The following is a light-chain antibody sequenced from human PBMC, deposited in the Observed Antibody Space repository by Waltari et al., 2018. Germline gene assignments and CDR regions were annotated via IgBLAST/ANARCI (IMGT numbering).Light chain of an antibody. Sequence: QAVLTQTSSLSASPGASASLTCTLRSGINVGTYRIYWYQQKPGSPPQYLLRYKSDSDKQQGSGVPSRFSGSKDASANAGILLISGLQYEDEADYYCMIWHSSAWVFGGGTKLTVL. CDR1: SGINVGTYR. J-gene: IGLJ3*02. CDR3: MIWHSSAWV. CDR2: YKSDSDK. V-gene: IGLV5-45*02.